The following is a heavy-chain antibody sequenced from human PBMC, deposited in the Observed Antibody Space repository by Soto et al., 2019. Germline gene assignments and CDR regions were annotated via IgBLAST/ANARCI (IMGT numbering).Heavy chain of an antibody. CDR1: GVTVSIYG. V-gene: IGHV3-74*01. D-gene: IGHD5-12*01. CDR2: INSDGSST. J-gene: IGHJ4*02. Sequence: HHWWCLKLGCAACGVTVSIYGVHWVRQAPGKGLVWVSRINSDGSSTSYADSVKGRFTISRDNAKNTLYLQMNSLRAEDTAVYYCARDGYNLWGQGTLVIVSS. CDR3: ARDGYNL.